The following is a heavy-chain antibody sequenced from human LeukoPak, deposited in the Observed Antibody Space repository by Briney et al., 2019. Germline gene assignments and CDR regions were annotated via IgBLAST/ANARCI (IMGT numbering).Heavy chain of an antibody. Sequence: SETLSLTCTVSGGSISSYYWSWIRQPPGKGLEWIGYIYYSGSTNYNPSLKSRVTISVDTSKNQFSLKLSSVTAADTAVYYCASTLYGSGSYYPYYYYGMDVWGQGTTVTVSS. CDR2: IYYSGST. D-gene: IGHD3-10*01. CDR1: GGSISSYY. V-gene: IGHV4-59*01. CDR3: ASTLYGSGSYYPYYYYGMDV. J-gene: IGHJ6*02.